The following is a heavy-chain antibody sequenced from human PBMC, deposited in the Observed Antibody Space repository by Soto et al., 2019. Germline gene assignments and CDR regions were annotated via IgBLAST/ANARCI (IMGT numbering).Heavy chain of an antibody. CDR2: IYPGDSDT. Sequence: GESLKISCKGSGYSFTSYWIGWVRQMPGKGLEWMGIIYPGDSDTRYSPSFQGQVTISADKSISTAYLQWSSLKASDTAMYYCARANFPNIYGMDVCGQGTTVTVSS. V-gene: IGHV5-51*01. CDR1: GYSFTSYW. D-gene: IGHD7-27*01. J-gene: IGHJ6*02. CDR3: ARANFPNIYGMDV.